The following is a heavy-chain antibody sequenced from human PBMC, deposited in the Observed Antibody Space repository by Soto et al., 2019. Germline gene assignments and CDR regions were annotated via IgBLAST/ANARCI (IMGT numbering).Heavy chain of an antibody. CDR1: GYTFIRYG. V-gene: IGHV1-18*01. CDR2: ISAYNDYT. J-gene: IGHJ6*02. CDR3: ARGGYYDKVCGKMNYCGLDV. D-gene: IGHD3-16*01. Sequence: QVRLVQSAAEVKKPGASVKVSCKASGYTFIRYGITWVRQAPGQGLEWMGWISAYNDYTNYAQKLQGRVTMTTDTSTSTVYMEMRSLRSDDTAVYYCARGGYYDKVCGKMNYCGLDVWGQGTTVTVSS.